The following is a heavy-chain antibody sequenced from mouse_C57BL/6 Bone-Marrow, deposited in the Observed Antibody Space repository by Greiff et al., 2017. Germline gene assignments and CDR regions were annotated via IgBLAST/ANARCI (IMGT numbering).Heavy chain of an antibody. Sequence: QVQLQQPGAELVKPWASVTMSCKASGYTFTSYWITWVKQWPGQGLEWIGDIYPGSGTTNYNEMFTSKATLTVDTSSSTAYMQLSSLTSEDSAVYYCARSTIRPPEAYWGQGTLVTVSA. D-gene: IGHD2-4*01. CDR1: GYTFTSYW. CDR3: ARSTIRPPEAY. J-gene: IGHJ3*01. CDR2: IYPGSGTT. V-gene: IGHV1-55*01.